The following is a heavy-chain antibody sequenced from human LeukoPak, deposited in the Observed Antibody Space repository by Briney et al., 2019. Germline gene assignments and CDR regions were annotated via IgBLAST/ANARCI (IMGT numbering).Heavy chain of an antibody. V-gene: IGHV4-39*07. CDR1: GGSISSSSYY. Sequence: SETLSLTCTVSGGSISSSSYYWGWIRQPPGKGLEWIGRIYYSGGTHYNPSLKSRVTISVDTSKNQFSLKLSSVTAADTAVYYCARDIMYSINQNWFDPWGQGTLVTVSS. CDR3: ARDIMYSINQNWFDP. J-gene: IGHJ5*02. CDR2: IYYSGGT. D-gene: IGHD6-13*01.